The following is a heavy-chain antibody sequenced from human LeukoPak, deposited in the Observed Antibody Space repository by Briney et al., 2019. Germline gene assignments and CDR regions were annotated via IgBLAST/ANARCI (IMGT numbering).Heavy chain of an antibody. J-gene: IGHJ4*02. D-gene: IGHD3-3*01. Sequence: PGGSLRLSCAASGFTFSSYSMNWVRQAPGKGLEWVSSISSSSSYIYHADSVKGRFTISRDNAKNSLYLQMNSLRDEGTAVYYCAFGEVRFLEWPPTDYWGQGTLVTVSS. CDR1: GFTFSSYS. CDR3: AFGEVRFLEWPPTDY. CDR2: ISSSSSYI. V-gene: IGHV3-21*04.